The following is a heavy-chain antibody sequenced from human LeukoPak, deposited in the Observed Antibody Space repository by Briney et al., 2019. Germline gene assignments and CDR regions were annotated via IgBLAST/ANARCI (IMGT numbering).Heavy chain of an antibody. V-gene: IGHV1-2*02. D-gene: IGHD2-2*01. CDR3: ARAPAYQFYFDY. CDR1: GYTFTGYY. CDR2: INPNSGGT. Sequence: ASVKVSCKASGYTFTGYYMHWVRQAPGQGLEWMGWINPNSGGTNYAQKFQGRVTMTRDTSISTAYMELSRLRSDDTAVYYCARAPAYQFYFDYWGQGTLVTVSS. J-gene: IGHJ4*02.